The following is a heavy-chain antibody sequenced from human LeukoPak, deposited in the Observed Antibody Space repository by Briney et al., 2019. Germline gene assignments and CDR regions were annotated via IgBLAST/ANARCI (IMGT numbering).Heavy chain of an antibody. CDR3: ARQSGTTAKEVNWFDP. D-gene: IGHD1-26*01. J-gene: IGHJ5*02. CDR2: INPSSGGT. CDR1: VYAFTFQY. Sequence: GASVTVSFTSSVYAFTFQYIHWVRQAPGQGLEWVGGINPSSGGTNIAQKFQGRRTMTRDTSISTPYMELSILTSDDTAVYSCARQSGTTAKEVNWFDPWGEGSLVTVAS. V-gene: IGHV1-2*02.